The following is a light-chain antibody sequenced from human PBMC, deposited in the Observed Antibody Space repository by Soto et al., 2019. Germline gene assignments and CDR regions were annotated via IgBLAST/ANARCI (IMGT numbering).Light chain of an antibody. Sequence: QSALTQPPSASGSPGQSVTISCTGTSSDVGGYNYVSWHQQHPGKAPKLMIYEVSKRPSGVPDRFSGSKSGNTASLTVSGLQAEEEADYYCSSYAGSNNVVFGGGTKVTVL. CDR3: SSYAGSNNVV. J-gene: IGLJ2*01. CDR2: EVS. V-gene: IGLV2-8*01. CDR1: SSDVGGYNY.